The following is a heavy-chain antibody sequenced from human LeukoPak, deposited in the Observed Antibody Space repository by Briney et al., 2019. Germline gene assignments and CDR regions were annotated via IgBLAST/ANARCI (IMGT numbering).Heavy chain of an antibody. Sequence: SETLSLTCTVSGGSISSYYWSWIRQPAGKGLEWIGRIYTSGSTNYNPSLKSRVTISVDTSKNQFSLNLSSVTAADTAVYYCARSLGTTRDYYGMDVWGQGTTVTVSS. V-gene: IGHV4-4*07. D-gene: IGHD1-1*01. CDR2: IYTSGST. CDR3: ARSLGTTRDYYGMDV. J-gene: IGHJ6*02. CDR1: GGSISSYY.